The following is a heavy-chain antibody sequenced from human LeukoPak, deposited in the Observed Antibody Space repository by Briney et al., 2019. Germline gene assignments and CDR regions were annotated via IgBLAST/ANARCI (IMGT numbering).Heavy chain of an antibody. V-gene: IGHV1-24*01. Sequence: ASVKVSCKVSGYTLTELSMHWVRQAPGKGLEWMGGFDPEDGETIYAQKFQGRVTMTEDTSTDTAYMELSSLRSEDTAVYYCATAPWGPAIRPYYMDAWGKGTTVTISS. J-gene: IGHJ6*03. D-gene: IGHD2-21*01. CDR3: ATAPWGPAIRPYYMDA. CDR2: FDPEDGET. CDR1: GYTLTELS.